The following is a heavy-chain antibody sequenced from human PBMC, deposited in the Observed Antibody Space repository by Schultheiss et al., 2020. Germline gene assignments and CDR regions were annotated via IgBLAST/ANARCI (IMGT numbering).Heavy chain of an antibody. J-gene: IGHJ4*02. CDR1: GFTFSNAW. CDR3: AREEEERGWYKTAALDY. Sequence: GGSLRLSCAASGFTFSNAWMNWVRQAPGKGLEWVGRIKSKTDGGTTDYAAPVKGRFTISRDNAKNSLYLQMNSLRAEDTAVYYCAREEEERGWYKTAALDYWGQGTLVTVAS. V-gene: IGHV3-15*07. D-gene: IGHD6-19*01. CDR2: IKSKTDGGTT.